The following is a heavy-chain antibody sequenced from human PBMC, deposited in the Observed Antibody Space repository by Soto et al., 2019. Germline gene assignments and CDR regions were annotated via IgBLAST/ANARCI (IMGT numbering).Heavy chain of an antibody. CDR2: IYPGDSDT. Sequence: GESLKISCKGSGYSFTSYWIGWVRQMPGKGLEWMGIIYPGDSDTRYSPSFQGQVTISADKSISTAYLQWSSLRAADTAMYYCARQEWELGYAFDIWGQGTMVTVSS. CDR1: GYSFTSYW. CDR3: ARQEWELGYAFDI. V-gene: IGHV5-51*01. J-gene: IGHJ3*02. D-gene: IGHD1-26*01.